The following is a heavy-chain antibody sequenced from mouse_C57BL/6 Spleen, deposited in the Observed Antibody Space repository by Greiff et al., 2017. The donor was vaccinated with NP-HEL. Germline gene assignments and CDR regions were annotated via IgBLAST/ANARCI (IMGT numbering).Heavy chain of an antibody. CDR2: IYPGDGDT. Sequence: QVQLQQSGPELVKPGASVKISCKASGYAFSSSWMNWVKQRPGKGLEWIGRIYPGDGDTNYNGKFKGKATLTADKSSSTAYMQLSSLTSEDSAVYFCARLGLSFDYWGQGTTLTVSS. CDR1: GYAFSSSW. CDR3: ARLGLSFDY. D-gene: IGHD4-1*01. J-gene: IGHJ2*01. V-gene: IGHV1-82*01.